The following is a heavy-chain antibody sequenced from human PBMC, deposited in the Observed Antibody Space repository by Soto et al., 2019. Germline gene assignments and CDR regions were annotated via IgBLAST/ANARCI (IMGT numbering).Heavy chain of an antibody. V-gene: IGHV1-69*13. J-gene: IGHJ4*02. D-gene: IGHD1-26*01. CDR3: AKLPMSVGATTSAVDY. Sequence: SVKVSCKASGGTFSSYAISCVRQAPAQGLEWMGGIIPIFGTANYAQKFQGRVTITADESTSTAYMELSSLRSEDTAVYYCAKLPMSVGATTSAVDYWGQGTLVTVSS. CDR2: IIPIFGTA. CDR1: GGTFSSYA.